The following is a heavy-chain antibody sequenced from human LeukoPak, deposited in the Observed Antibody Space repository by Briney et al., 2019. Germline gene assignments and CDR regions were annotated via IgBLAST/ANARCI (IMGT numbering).Heavy chain of an antibody. CDR3: ARAEYSSSGGYYYYYYMDV. V-gene: IGHV1-69*05. CDR2: IIPIFGTA. Sequence: ASVKVSCKASGGTFSSYAISWVRQAPGQGLEWRGGIIPIFGTANYAQKFQGRVTITTDESTSTAYMELSSLRSEDTAVYYCARAEYSSSGGYYYYYYMDVWGKGTTVTVSS. CDR1: GGTFSSYA. D-gene: IGHD6-6*01. J-gene: IGHJ6*03.